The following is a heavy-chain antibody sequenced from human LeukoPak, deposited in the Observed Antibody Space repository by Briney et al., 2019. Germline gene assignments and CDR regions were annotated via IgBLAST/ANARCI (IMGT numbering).Heavy chain of an antibody. CDR3: ASPYHYCTGGSCYLQTNWFDP. Sequence: GGSLRLFCAASGFTFSSYWMSWVRQAPGKGLEWVANINQDGSDNYYVDSVRGRFTISRDNAKNSLYLQMNSLRAEDTAVYYCASPYHYCTGGSCYLQTNWFDPWGQGTLVTVSS. J-gene: IGHJ5*02. CDR2: INQDGSDN. CDR1: GFTFSSYW. V-gene: IGHV3-7*01. D-gene: IGHD2-15*01.